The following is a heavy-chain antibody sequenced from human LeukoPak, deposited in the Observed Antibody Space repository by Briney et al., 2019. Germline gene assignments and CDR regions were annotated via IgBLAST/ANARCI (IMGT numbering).Heavy chain of an antibody. V-gene: IGHV3-21*01. D-gene: IGHD6-6*01. CDR2: ISGSGSYK. CDR3: ARTSIGGGGLDV. J-gene: IGHJ6*02. Sequence: GGSLILSCAASQFSFSAYAINWVRQAPGKGLEWVSAISGSGSYKYYADSVQGRFTISRDNAKNSLNLQMNSLRVEDTAVYYCARTSIGGGGLDVWGRGATVTVSS. CDR1: QFSFSAYA.